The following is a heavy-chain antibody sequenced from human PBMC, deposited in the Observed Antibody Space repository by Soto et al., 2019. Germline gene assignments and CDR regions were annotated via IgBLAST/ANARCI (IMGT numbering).Heavy chain of an antibody. CDR1: GGTFSSYA. J-gene: IGHJ3*02. CDR2: IIPIFGTA. CDR3: ARTYSGYDSQGDAFDI. V-gene: IGHV1-69*01. D-gene: IGHD5-12*01. Sequence: QVQLVQSGAEVKKPGSSVKVSCKASGGTFSSYAISWVRQAPGQGLEWMGGIIPIFGTANYAQKFQGRVTITAEESTSTAYMELSSLRSEDTAVYYCARTYSGYDSQGDAFDIWGQGTMVTVSS.